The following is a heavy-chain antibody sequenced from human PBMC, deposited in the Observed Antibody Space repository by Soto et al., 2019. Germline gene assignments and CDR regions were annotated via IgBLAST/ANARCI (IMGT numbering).Heavy chain of an antibody. CDR1: GGSFSGYY. Sequence: QVQLQQWGAGLLKPSETLSLTCAVYGGSFSGYYWSWIRQPPGKGLEWIGEINHRGSTNYNPSLKSRVTISVDTSKNQFSLKLSSVTASDTSVYYCAESNWNDVWAFDIWGQGTTVNVSS. CDR3: AESNWNDVWAFDI. J-gene: IGHJ3*02. D-gene: IGHD1-1*01. CDR2: INHRGST. V-gene: IGHV4-34*01.